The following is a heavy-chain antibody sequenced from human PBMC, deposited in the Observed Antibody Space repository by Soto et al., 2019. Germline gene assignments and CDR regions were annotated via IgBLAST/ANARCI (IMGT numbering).Heavy chain of an antibody. CDR2: MYPGDSDT. D-gene: IGHD5-12*01. Sequence: PGESLKISCKGSGYTFSDYWIGWVRQMPGKGLEWMGIMYPGDSDTRYSPSFQGQVTISADKSISTAYLQWSSLKASDTAMYYCARVPPGSNGYDNFDDWGQGTLVTVSS. CDR3: ARVPPGSNGYDNFDD. CDR1: GYTFSDYW. J-gene: IGHJ4*02. V-gene: IGHV5-51*01.